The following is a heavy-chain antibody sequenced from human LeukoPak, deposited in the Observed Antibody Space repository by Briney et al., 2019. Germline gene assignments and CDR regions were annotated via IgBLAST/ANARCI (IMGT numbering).Heavy chain of an antibody. CDR1: GGTFSSYA. J-gene: IGHJ4*02. D-gene: IGHD3-9*01. V-gene: IGHV1-69*04. CDR2: IIPILGIA. Sequence: SVKVSCKASGGTFSSYAISWVRQAPGQGLEWMGRIIPILGIANYAQKFQGRVTITADKSTSTAYMELSSLRSEDTAVYYCGREVTYYDILTGYEWGQGTLVTVSS. CDR3: GREVTYYDILTGYE.